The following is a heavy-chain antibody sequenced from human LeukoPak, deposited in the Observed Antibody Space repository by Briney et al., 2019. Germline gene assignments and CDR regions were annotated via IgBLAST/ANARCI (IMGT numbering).Heavy chain of an antibody. Sequence: SETLSLTCTVSGDSLSNYYWNWIRHAPGKGLERIGYIFYSGGTNYSTYLKSRATISVDRSKHQFSLRLSSVTAADTAVYYCARAKEGTSLVLSFKYHYYFLDVWGMGTTVTVSS. J-gene: IGHJ6*04. CDR1: GDSLSNYY. V-gene: IGHV4-59*12. D-gene: IGHD2-2*01. CDR3: ARAKEGTSLVLSFKYHYYFLDV. CDR2: IFYSGGT.